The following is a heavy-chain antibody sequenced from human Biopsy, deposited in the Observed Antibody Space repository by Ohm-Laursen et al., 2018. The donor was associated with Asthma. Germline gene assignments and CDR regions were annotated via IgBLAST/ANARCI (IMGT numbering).Heavy chain of an antibody. CDR2: ISVYNGNT. V-gene: IGHV1-18*01. CDR3: ARAVDYSHYYGIDV. D-gene: IGHD3-10*01. J-gene: IGHJ6*02. CDR1: SYTFNSAG. Sequence: ASVKVSCKTSSYTFNSAGVTWVRQAPGQGLEWMGWISVYNGNTKVAQKLQDRVTMITDTSTSTAYMELRSLRSDDTAVYFCARAVDYSHYYGIDVWGQGTTVTVS.